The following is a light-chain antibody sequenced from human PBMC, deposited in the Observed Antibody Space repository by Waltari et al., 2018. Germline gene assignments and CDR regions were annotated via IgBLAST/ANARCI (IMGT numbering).Light chain of an antibody. CDR1: SSDVGSYNL. V-gene: IGLV2-23*01. CDR3: CSYANNRPRV. J-gene: IGLJ3*02. Sequence: QSALTQPASVSGSPGQSITISCTGTSSDVGSYNLVSWYQQHPGKAPKLFIYEGYKRPSGVSNRFSGSKSGDTASLTISGVQAEDEADYYCCSYANNRPRVFGGGTKLTVL. CDR2: EGY.